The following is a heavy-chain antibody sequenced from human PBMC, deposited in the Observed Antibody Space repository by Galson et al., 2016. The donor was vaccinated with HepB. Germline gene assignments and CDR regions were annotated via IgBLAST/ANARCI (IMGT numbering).Heavy chain of an antibody. V-gene: IGHV3-7*04. D-gene: IGHD3-22*01. J-gene: IGHJ4*02. CDR1: RFTFSSYS. Sequence: SLRLSCAASRFTFSSYSMHWVRQTPGKGLEWVANIRQDGSEKSYVDSVKGRFTVSRDNAKNSLYLHMNSLRAEDTAVYFCARFFCDTSGYRKLDYWGQGALVTVSA. CDR2: IRQDGSEK. CDR3: ARFFCDTSGYRKLDY.